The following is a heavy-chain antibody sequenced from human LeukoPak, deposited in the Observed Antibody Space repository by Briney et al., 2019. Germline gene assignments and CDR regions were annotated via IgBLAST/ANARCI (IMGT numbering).Heavy chain of an antibody. CDR2: TNHSGST. CDR1: GGSFSGYY. Sequence: PPETLSLTCAVYGGSFSGYYWSWIRQPPGKGLEWTGETNHSGSTNYNPSLKSRVTISVDTSKNQFSLKLSSVTAADTAVYYCASKSYLDYWGQGTLVTVSS. V-gene: IGHV4-34*01. CDR3: ASKSYLDY. J-gene: IGHJ4*02.